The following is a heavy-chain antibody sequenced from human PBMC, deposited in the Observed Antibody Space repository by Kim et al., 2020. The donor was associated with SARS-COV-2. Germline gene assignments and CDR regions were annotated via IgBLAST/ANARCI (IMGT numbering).Heavy chain of an antibody. CDR2: IYHSGST. J-gene: IGHJ4*02. CDR1: GYSISSGYY. CDR3: ARDGLRIDY. V-gene: IGHV4-38-2*02. Sequence: SETLSLTCTVSGYSISSGYYWGWIRQPPGKGLEWIGSIYHSGSTYYNPSLKSRVTISVDTSKNQFSLKLSSVTAADTAVYYCARDGLRIDYWGQGTLVTV. D-gene: IGHD5-12*01.